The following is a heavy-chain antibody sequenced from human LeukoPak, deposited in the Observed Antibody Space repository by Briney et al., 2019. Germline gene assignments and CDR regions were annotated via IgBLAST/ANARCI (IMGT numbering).Heavy chain of an antibody. Sequence: PAGGSLRLSCAASGFTFNNYWMHWVRHAPGKGLVWVSRINNDGSSTSYADSVQGRFTISRDNAKNTLYLQMNSLRAEDTALYYCARVARGDYYYYYMDVWGKGTTVTVSS. J-gene: IGHJ6*03. CDR1: GFTFNNYW. CDR3: ARVARGDYYYYYMDV. D-gene: IGHD3-10*01. V-gene: IGHV3-74*01. CDR2: INNDGSST.